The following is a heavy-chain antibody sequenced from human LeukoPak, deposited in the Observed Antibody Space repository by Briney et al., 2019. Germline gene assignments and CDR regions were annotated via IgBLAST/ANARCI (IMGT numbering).Heavy chain of an antibody. J-gene: IGHJ4*02. D-gene: IGHD6-19*01. CDR2: ISYDGSNK. V-gene: IGHV3-30*18. Sequence: PGGSLRLSCAASGFTFSSYGMHWVRQAPGKGLEWVAVISYDGSNKYYADSVKGRFTISRDNSKNTLYLQMNSLRAEDTAVHYCAKDGGSGWYVGYYFDYWGQGTLVTVSS. CDR1: GFTFSSYG. CDR3: AKDGGSGWYVGYYFDY.